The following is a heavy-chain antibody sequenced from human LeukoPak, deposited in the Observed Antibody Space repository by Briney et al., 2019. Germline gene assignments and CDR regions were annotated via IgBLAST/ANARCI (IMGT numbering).Heavy chain of an antibody. V-gene: IGHV4-59*08. J-gene: IGHJ5*02. CDR2: IYYSGST. Sequence: SETLSLTCTVSGGSISSYYWSWIRQPTGKGLEWIGYIYYSGSTNYNPSLKSRVTISVDTSKNQFSLKLSSVTAADTAVYYCARLEAAAGYNWFDPWGQGTLVTVSS. D-gene: IGHD6-13*01. CDR3: ARLEAAAGYNWFDP. CDR1: GGSISSYY.